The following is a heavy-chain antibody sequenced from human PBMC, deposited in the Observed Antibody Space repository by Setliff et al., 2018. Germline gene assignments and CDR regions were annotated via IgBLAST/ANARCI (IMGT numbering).Heavy chain of an antibody. Sequence: PSETLSLTCTVSGDSISNYYWNWIRQPAGKGLEWIGRIYVTESTKYNPSLKSRVTLSIDTSTNQFSLKLSFVTAADAAMYFCAGTPARGTTWLSPFDYWGQGTLVTVSS. V-gene: IGHV4-4*07. CDR2: IYVTEST. D-gene: IGHD5-12*01. CDR1: GDSISNYY. J-gene: IGHJ4*02. CDR3: AGTPARGTTWLSPFDY.